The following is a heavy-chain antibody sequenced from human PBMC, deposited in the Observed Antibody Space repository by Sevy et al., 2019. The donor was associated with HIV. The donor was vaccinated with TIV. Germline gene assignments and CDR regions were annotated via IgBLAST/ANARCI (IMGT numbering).Heavy chain of an antibody. Sequence: ASVKVSCEASGGTFSSYAISWVRQAPGQGLEWMGGIIPIFGTANYAQKFQGRVTITADESTSTAYMELSSLRSEDTAVYYCARKNPPYYYDSSGSFSAAWFDPWGQGTLVTVSS. V-gene: IGHV1-69*13. CDR3: ARKNPPYYYDSSGSFSAAWFDP. J-gene: IGHJ5*02. CDR2: IIPIFGTA. CDR1: GGTFSSYA. D-gene: IGHD3-22*01.